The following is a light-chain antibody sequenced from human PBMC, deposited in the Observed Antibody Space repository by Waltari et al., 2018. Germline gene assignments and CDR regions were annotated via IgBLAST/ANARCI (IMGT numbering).Light chain of an antibody. CDR1: QSIPRW. Sequence: DIQMTQSPSTLSASVGDRVTITCRASQSIPRWLAWYQQKPGKAPKLLIYKASILESGVPSRFSGGGSGTEFTITISSLQPDDFATYYCQHYDSYSATFGRGTKIEIK. J-gene: IGKJ3*01. CDR3: QHYDSYSAT. CDR2: KAS. V-gene: IGKV1-5*03.